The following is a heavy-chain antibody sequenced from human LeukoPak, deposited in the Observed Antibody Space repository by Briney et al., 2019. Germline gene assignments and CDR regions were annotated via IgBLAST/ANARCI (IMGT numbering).Heavy chain of an antibody. Sequence: ASVKVSCKPSGYNFFGYYIHWVRQAPGQGLEWMGWINPNSGGTNYAPRFQGRVTMSSDKYSNTVYMELNRLTFDDTAVYYRAKEGTSLDFDFWGLGSRVTVSS. CDR1: GYNFFGYY. D-gene: IGHD1-1*01. J-gene: IGHJ4*02. V-gene: IGHV1-2*02. CDR2: INPNSGGT. CDR3: AKEGTSLDFDF.